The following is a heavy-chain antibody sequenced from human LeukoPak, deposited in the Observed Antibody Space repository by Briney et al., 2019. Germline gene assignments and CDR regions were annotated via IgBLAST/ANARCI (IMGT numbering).Heavy chain of an antibody. V-gene: IGHV4-39*07. J-gene: IGHJ5*02. Sequence: SETLSLTCTVSGGSISSSSYYWGWIRQPPGKGLEWIGSIYYSGSTYYNPSLKSRVTISVDTSKNQFSLKLSSLTAADTAVYYCARERLYCTNGVCWFDPWGQGTLVTVSS. CDR1: GGSISSSSYY. D-gene: IGHD2-8*01. CDR2: IYYSGST. CDR3: ARERLYCTNGVCWFDP.